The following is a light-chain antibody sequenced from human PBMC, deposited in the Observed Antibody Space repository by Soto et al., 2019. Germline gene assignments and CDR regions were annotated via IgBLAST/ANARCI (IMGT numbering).Light chain of an antibody. CDR1: EDINSR. V-gene: IGKV1-12*01. J-gene: IGKJ5*01. CDR2: AAF. Sequence: DIQMTQSPSSVSASVGYRVTISCRASEDINSRLAWYQQKPGNAPKLLIYAAFILQSGVPSRFSGYGSGTDFTLSISSLQPEDFATYYCQQADSFPITFGQGTRLEI. CDR3: QQADSFPIT.